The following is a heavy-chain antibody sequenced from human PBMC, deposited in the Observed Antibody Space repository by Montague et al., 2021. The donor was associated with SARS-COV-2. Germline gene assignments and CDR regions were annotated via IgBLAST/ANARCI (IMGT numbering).Heavy chain of an antibody. CDR3: ARDKDPGWVRTYYYYGMDV. J-gene: IGHJ6*02. V-gene: IGHV3-21*01. CDR2: ISSSSSFI. Sequence: SLRLSCATSGFSFSDYSMNWVRQAPGKGLEWVSSISSSSSFIYFADSVKGRFTISRDNAKNSLYLQMNSLRAEDTAVYYCARDKDPGWVRTYYYYGMDVWGQGTTVTVSS. D-gene: IGHD2-15*01. CDR1: GFSFSDYS.